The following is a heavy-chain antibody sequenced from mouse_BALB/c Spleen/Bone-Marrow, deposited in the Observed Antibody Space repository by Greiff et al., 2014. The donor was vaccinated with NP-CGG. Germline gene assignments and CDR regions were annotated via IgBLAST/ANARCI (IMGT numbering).Heavy chain of an antibody. Sequence: EVMLVESGGDLVKPGGSLKLSCAASGFTFSSYGMSWVRQTPDKGLEWVATISSGGSYTYYPDSVKGRFTISRDNAKNTLYLQMSSLKSEDTAMYYCARQTYYDYDGYFDYWGQGTTLTVSS. D-gene: IGHD2-4*01. V-gene: IGHV5-6*01. CDR1: GFTFSSYG. CDR2: ISSGGSYT. J-gene: IGHJ2*01. CDR3: ARQTYYDYDGYFDY.